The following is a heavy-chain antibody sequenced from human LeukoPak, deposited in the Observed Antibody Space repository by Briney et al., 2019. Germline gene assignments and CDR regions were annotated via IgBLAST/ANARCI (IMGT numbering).Heavy chain of an antibody. D-gene: IGHD3-10*01. CDR2: INPSGCST. Sequence: ASVKVSCKASGYTFTSYYMHWVRQAPGQGLDWMGIINPSGCSTSYAQKFQGRVTMTRDTSTSTVYMELSSLRSEDTAVYYCARGPLGWFGELLGFDYWGQGTLVTVSS. CDR3: ARGPLGWFGELLGFDY. V-gene: IGHV1-46*01. CDR1: GYTFTSYY. J-gene: IGHJ4*02.